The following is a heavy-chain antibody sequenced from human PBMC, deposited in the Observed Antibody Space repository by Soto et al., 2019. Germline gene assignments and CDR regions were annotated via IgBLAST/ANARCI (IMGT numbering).Heavy chain of an antibody. Sequence: SETLSLTCTVSPGSLSSYYCSWIRQPPGKGLEWIGYIYYSGSTNYNPSLKSRVTISVDTSKNQFSLKLSSVTAADTAVYYCARLPPIARGTSFPDYWGQGTLVTVSS. J-gene: IGHJ4*02. D-gene: IGHD1-26*01. CDR2: IYYSGST. V-gene: IGHV4-59*08. CDR3: ARLPPIARGTSFPDY. CDR1: PGSLSSYY.